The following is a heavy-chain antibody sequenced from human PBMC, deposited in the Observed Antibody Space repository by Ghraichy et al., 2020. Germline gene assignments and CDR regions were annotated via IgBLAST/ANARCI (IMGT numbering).Heavy chain of an antibody. CDR2: ISGSGGST. Sequence: GGSLRLSCAASGFTFSSYAMSWVRQAPGKGLEWVSAISGSGGSTYYADSVKGRFTISRDNSKNTLYLQMNSLRAEDTAVYYCAKDPLVGGVIANYFDYWGQGTLVTVSS. CDR1: GFTFSSYA. V-gene: IGHV3-23*01. CDR3: AKDPLVGGVIANYFDY. J-gene: IGHJ4*02. D-gene: IGHD3-16*02.